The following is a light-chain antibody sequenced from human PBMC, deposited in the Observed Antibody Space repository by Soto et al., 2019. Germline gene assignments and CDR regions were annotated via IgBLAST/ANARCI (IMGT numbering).Light chain of an antibody. J-gene: IGKJ1*01. Sequence: GFTQSPGTLSLSPGERATLSCKAIQIVSGSYLAWYQEKPGQAPRLLIYGASSRATGIPDRFSGSGSGTDFTLTISRLEPEDFAVYYCQPYGSSPWTFAQRTKVDIK. CDR2: GAS. CDR1: QIVSGSY. CDR3: QPYGSSPWT. V-gene: IGKV3-20*01.